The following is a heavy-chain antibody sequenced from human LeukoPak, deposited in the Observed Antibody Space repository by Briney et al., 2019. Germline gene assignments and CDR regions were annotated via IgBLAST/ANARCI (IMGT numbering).Heavy chain of an antibody. J-gene: IGHJ5*02. CDR1: GYTFTSYG. V-gene: IGHV1-18*01. Sequence: GASVKVSCKASGYTFTSYGISWVRQAPGQGLEWMGWISAYNGNTNYAQKLQGRVTMTTDTSTSTAYMELRSLRSDDTAVYYCARDQAGEDIVVVPAARWFDPWGQGTLVTVSS. CDR2: ISAYNGNT. CDR3: ARDQAGEDIVVVPAARWFDP. D-gene: IGHD2-2*01.